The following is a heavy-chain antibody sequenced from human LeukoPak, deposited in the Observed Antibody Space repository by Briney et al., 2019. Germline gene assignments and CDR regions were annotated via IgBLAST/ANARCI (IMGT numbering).Heavy chain of an antibody. CDR2: IYYSGST. Sequence: PSETLSLTCTVSGGSISGYYWSWIRQPPGKGLEWIGYIYYSGSTNYNPSLKSRVTISVDTSKNQFSLKLSSVTAADTAVYYCARYYYGSGDNWFDPWGQGTLVTVSS. CDR3: ARYYYGSGDNWFDP. J-gene: IGHJ5*02. CDR1: GGSISGYY. V-gene: IGHV4-59*01. D-gene: IGHD3-10*01.